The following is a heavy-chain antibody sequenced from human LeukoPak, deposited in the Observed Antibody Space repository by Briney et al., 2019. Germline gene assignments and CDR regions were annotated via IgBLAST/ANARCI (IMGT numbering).Heavy chain of an antibody. Sequence: GGSLRLSCGASGFTFSTYAMNWVRQAPGKGLEWGSAISAGGATTYYADSVKGRFTISRDNSKNTVYLQMNSLRAEDTAVYYCAKTYYDTTYFDYWGQGTLVTASS. J-gene: IGHJ4*02. D-gene: IGHD3-22*01. CDR1: GFTFSTYA. CDR2: ISAGGATT. CDR3: AKTYYDTTYFDY. V-gene: IGHV3-23*01.